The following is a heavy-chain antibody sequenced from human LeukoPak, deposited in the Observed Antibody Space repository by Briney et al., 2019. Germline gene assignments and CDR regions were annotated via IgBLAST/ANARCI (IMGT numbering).Heavy chain of an antibody. CDR3: AKLGGYCNTRCSQLPI. J-gene: IGHJ4*02. V-gene: IGHV3-30*02. CDR1: GFTFRNYG. D-gene: IGHD2-15*01. Sequence: QPGGSLRLSCAVSGFTFRNYGMHWVRQAPGKGLEWVAFIGYDGDNKNYADSVKGRFTISRDNSKNTLYLQMNSLRAEDTAVYYCAKLGGYCNTRCSQLPIWGQGTLVTVSS. CDR2: IGYDGDNK.